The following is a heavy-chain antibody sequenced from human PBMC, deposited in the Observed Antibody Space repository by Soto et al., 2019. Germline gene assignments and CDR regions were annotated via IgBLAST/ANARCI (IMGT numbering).Heavy chain of an antibody. CDR3: ARGLIVGAPGWFDP. CDR2: IWYDGSNK. Sequence: GGSLRLSCAASGFTFSSYGMHWVRQAPGKGLEWVAVIWYDGSNKYYADSVKGRFTISRDNSKNTLYLQMNSLRAEDTAVYYCARGLIVGAPGWFDPWGQGTLVTVSS. D-gene: IGHD1-26*01. CDR1: GFTFSSYG. V-gene: IGHV3-33*01. J-gene: IGHJ5*02.